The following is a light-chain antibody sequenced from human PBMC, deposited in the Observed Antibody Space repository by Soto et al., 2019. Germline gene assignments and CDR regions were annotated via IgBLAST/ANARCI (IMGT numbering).Light chain of an antibody. V-gene: IGKV2-24*01. CDR2: KIS. J-gene: IGKJ2*01. CDR1: QSLVHLDGNPY. CDR3: MPATQAYT. Sequence: DIVLPQTRLSSPVTLGHPASISCRSCQSLVHLDGNPYFHWLRQRPGQPTRLLIYKISHRFPGVPERFSGRGAGPHFTLNISSVEAAEVGVYYCMPATQAYTFGQG.